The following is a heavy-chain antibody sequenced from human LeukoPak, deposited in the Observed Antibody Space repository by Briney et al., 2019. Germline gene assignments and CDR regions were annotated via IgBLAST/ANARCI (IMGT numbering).Heavy chain of an antibody. J-gene: IGHJ4*02. CDR2: ISGSGGRT. V-gene: IGHV3-23*01. Sequence: GGSLRLSCAASGFTFSSYAMSWVRQAPGKGLEWVSAISGSGGRTYYADSVKGRFTISRDNSKNTLYLQMNSLRAEDTAVYYCAKDTMITFGGFIDPYYFDYWGQGTLVTVSS. CDR1: GFTFSSYA. D-gene: IGHD3-16*02. CDR3: AKDTMITFGGFIDPYYFDY.